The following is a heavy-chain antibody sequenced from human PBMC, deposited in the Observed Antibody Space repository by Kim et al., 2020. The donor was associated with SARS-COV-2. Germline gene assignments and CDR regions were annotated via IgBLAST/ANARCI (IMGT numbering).Heavy chain of an antibody. CDR3: ARDPGHYDFWSVSGWFDP. V-gene: IGHV3-21*01. J-gene: IGHJ5*02. Sequence: GGSLRLSCAASGFTFSSYSMNWVRQAPGKGLEWVSYISSSSSYIYYADSVKGRFTISRDNAKNSLYLQMNSLRAEDTAVYYCARDPGHYDFWSVSGWFDPWGQGTLVTVSS. D-gene: IGHD3-3*01. CDR2: ISSSSSYI. CDR1: GFTFSSYS.